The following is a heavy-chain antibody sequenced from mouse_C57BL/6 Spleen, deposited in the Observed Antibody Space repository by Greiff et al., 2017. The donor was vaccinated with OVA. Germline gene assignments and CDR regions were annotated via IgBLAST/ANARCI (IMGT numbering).Heavy chain of an antibody. Sequence: QVQLQQPGAELVMPGASVKLSCKASGYTFTSYWMHLVKQRPGQGLEWIGEIDPSDSYTNYNQKFKGKSTLTVDKSSSTAYMQLSSLTSEDSAVYYCARYYFAYWGQGTLVTVSA. V-gene: IGHV1-69*01. CDR2: IDPSDSYT. CDR1: GYTFTSYW. J-gene: IGHJ3*01. CDR3: ARYYFAY. D-gene: IGHD1-1*01.